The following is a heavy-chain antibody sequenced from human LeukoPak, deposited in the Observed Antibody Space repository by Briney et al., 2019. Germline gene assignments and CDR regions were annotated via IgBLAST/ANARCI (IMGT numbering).Heavy chain of an antibody. D-gene: IGHD3-10*01. Sequence: GGSLRLSCAASGLTISSYSMNWVRQAPGKGLQWVSYISSSSSTIYYADSVKGRFTISRDNAKNSLYLQMNSLRAEDTALYYCARKNYGSGRGGIDYWGQGTLVTVSS. CDR2: ISSSSSTI. J-gene: IGHJ4*02. CDR1: GLTISSYS. V-gene: IGHV3-48*04. CDR3: ARKNYGSGRGGIDY.